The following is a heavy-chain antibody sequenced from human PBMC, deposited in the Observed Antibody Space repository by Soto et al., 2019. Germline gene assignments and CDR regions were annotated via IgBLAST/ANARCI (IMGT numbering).Heavy chain of an antibody. J-gene: IGHJ6*02. V-gene: IGHV3-48*02. CDR2: ISSSSSTI. CDR3: ARSSGSYDIGYYYYGMDV. CDR1: GFTFSSYS. D-gene: IGHD3-10*01. Sequence: GGSLRLSCAASGFTFSSYSMNWVRQAPGKGLEWVSYISSSSSTIYYADSVKGRFTISRDNAKNSLYLQMNSLRDEDTAVYYCARSSGSYDIGYYYYGMDVWGQGTTVTVSS.